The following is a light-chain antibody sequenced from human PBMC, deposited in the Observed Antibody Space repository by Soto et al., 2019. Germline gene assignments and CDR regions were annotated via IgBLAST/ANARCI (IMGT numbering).Light chain of an antibody. Sequence: DIQMTQSPTSLSASVGDRVTITCRASQTIRSYLNWYQQIPGKAPTLLIYATSILQTGVPSRFSGSGTGTDFTLTINGLQPEDFATYYCQQGYTTRWTFGQGTKVEIK. CDR1: QTIRSY. CDR2: ATS. V-gene: IGKV1-39*01. CDR3: QQGYTTRWT. J-gene: IGKJ1*01.